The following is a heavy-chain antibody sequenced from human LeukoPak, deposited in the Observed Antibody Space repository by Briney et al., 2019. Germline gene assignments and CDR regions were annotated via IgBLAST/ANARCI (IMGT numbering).Heavy chain of an antibody. CDR2: ISGSGGGT. D-gene: IGHD3-10*01. V-gene: IGHV3-23*01. J-gene: IGHJ4*02. CDR3: AKSLFKYGYGSGY. CDR1: GFTFSSYA. Sequence: GGSLRLSCAASGFTFSSYAMSWVRQAPGKGLEWVSAISGSGGGTYYADSVKGRFTISRENSKNTLYLHMNSLRAEDTAVYYCAKSLFKYGYGSGYWGQGTLVTVSS.